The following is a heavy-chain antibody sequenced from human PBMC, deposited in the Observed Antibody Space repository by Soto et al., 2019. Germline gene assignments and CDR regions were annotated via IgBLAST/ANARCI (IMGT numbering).Heavy chain of an antibody. V-gene: IGHV3-21*01. J-gene: IGHJ6*02. D-gene: IGHD2-2*01. CDR2: ISSSSSYI. CDR1: GFTFSSYS. Sequence: EVQLVESGGGLVKPGGSLRRSCAASGFTFSSYSMNWVRQAPGKGLEWVSSISSSSSYIYYADSVKGRFTISRDNAKNSLYLQMNSLRAEDTAVYYCARTPGFLGYCSSTSCPSGMDVWGQGTTVTVSS. CDR3: ARTPGFLGYCSSTSCPSGMDV.